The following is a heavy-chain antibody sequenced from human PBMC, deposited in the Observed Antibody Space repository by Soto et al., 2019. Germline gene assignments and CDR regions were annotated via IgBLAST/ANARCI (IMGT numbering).Heavy chain of an antibody. CDR2: ITHSGST. V-gene: IGHV4-34*01. Sequence: LSLTCAVYGGSFSGYYWTWIRQPPGKGLEWIGEITHSGSTNYNPSLKSRVTISVDTSKNQFSLNLNSVTAADTAVYYCARSSVRGWSYWGQGTLVTVSS. CDR1: GGSFSGYY. CDR3: ARSSVRGWSY. D-gene: IGHD3-10*02. J-gene: IGHJ4*02.